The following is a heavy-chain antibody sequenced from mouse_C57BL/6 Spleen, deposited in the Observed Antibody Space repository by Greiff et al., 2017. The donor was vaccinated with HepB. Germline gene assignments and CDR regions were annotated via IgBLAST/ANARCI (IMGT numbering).Heavy chain of an antibody. D-gene: IGHD1-1*01. V-gene: IGHV1-76*01. CDR2: IYPGSGNT. J-gene: IGHJ3*01. CDR1: GYTFTDYY. CDR3: ARYYYGSSYWFAY. Sequence: QVQLKQSGAELVRPGASVKLSCKASGYTFTDYYINWVKQRPGQGLEWIARIYPGSGNTYYNEKFKGKATLTAEKSSSTAYMQLSSLTSEDSAVYFCARYYYGSSYWFAYWGQGTLVTVSA.